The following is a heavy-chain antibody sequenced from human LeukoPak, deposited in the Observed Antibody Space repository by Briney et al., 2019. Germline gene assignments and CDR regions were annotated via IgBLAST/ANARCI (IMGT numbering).Heavy chain of an antibody. D-gene: IGHD3-9*01. CDR3: AKDPGGHYDILTGYYSAFDC. CDR2: ISGSGGST. J-gene: IGHJ4*02. CDR1: GFTFSSYV. V-gene: IGHV3-23*01. Sequence: GGSLRLSCAASGFTFSSYVMSWVRQAPGKGLEWVSGISGSGGSTYYADSVKGRFTISRDNSKNTLYLQMYSLRAEDTAVYYCAKDPGGHYDILTGYYSAFDCWGQGTLVTVSS.